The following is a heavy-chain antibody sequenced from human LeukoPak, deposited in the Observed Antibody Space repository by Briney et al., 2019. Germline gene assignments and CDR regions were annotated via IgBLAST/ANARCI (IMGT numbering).Heavy chain of an antibody. Sequence: SETLSLTCTVSGGSISSYYWSWIRQPPGKGLEWIGYIYYSGSTNYNPSLKSRVTISVDTSKNQFSLKLSSVTAADTAVYYCARHSGAGGEYFQHWGQGTLVTVSS. D-gene: IGHD6-25*01. CDR3: ARHSGAGGEYFQH. CDR2: IYYSGST. CDR1: GGSISSYY. J-gene: IGHJ1*01. V-gene: IGHV4-59*01.